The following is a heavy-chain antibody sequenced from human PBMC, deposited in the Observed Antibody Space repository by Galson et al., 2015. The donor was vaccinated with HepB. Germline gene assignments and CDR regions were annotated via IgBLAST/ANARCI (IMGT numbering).Heavy chain of an antibody. V-gene: IGHV1-69-2*01. J-gene: IGHJ4*02. CDR1: GYTFTDYY. Sequence: VKVSCKVSGYTFTDYYMHWVQQAPGKGLEWMGLVDPEDGETIYAEKFQGRVTITADTSTDTAYMELSSLRSEDTAVYYCALFPDGYNPVDFDYWGQGTLVTVSS. CDR2: VDPEDGET. D-gene: IGHD5-24*01. CDR3: ALFPDGYNPVDFDY.